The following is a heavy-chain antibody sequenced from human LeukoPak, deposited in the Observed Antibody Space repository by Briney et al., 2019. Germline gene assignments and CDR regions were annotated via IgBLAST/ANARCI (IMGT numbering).Heavy chain of an antibody. CDR2: IYSGGST. V-gene: IGHV3-53*01. CDR1: GFTVSNTY. Sequence: GGSLRLSCAASGFTVSNTYMSWVRQAPGKGLEWVSLIYSGGSTYSADSVKGRFTISRDISKNTLYLQMNSLRAEDTAVYYCARGQGRGVLPPAAFDYWGQGTLVTVSS. J-gene: IGHJ4*02. D-gene: IGHD3-10*01. CDR3: ARGQGRGVLPPAAFDY.